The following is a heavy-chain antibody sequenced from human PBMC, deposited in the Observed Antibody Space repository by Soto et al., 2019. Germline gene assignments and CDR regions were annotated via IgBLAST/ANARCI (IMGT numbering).Heavy chain of an antibody. CDR2: ISAYNGNT. CDR1: GYSFTNYG. J-gene: IGHJ6*03. CDR3: ARDRGVAPPVAGNTHYYYYMDV. V-gene: IGHV1-18*01. Sequence: QDQLVQSGVEVKKPGASVKVSCKASGYSFTNYGITWVRQAPGQGFEWMGWISAYNGNTNYAQKFQGRVTMTTDASTSTAYLELRSLRSDETAVYYCARDRGVAPPVAGNTHYYYYMDVWGKGTPVTVSS. D-gene: IGHD6-19*01.